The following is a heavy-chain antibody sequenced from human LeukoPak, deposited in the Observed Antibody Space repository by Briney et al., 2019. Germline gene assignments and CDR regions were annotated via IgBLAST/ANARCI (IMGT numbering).Heavy chain of an antibody. J-gene: IGHJ4*02. V-gene: IGHV4-34*01. Sequence: SETLSLTCAVYGGSFSGYYWSWIRQPPGKGLEWIGEINHSGSTNYNPPLKSRVTISVDTSKNQFSLKLSSVTAADTAVYYCARGSHGSGSHDWGQGTLVTVSS. CDR1: GGSFSGYY. D-gene: IGHD3-10*01. CDR3: ARGSHGSGSHD. CDR2: INHSGST.